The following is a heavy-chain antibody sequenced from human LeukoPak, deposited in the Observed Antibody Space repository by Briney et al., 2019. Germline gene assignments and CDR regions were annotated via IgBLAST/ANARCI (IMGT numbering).Heavy chain of an antibody. CDR1: GFTLSTYA. CDR3: ARDSTVASSRVWGGAFNI. V-gene: IGHV3-30*04. CDR2: ISYDGSNK. Sequence: GVSLRLFCAASGFTLSTYAMNWVRQAPGKGLEGVAVISYDGSNKYYADSVKGRFTISGDTSKNTLYMQMNSLRAEDTAVYYCARDSTVASSRVWGGAFNIWGQGTTVTVSA. J-gene: IGHJ3*02. D-gene: IGHD6-19*01.